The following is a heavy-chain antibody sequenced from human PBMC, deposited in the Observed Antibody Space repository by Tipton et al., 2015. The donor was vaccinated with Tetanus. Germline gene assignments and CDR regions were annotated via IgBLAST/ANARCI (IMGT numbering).Heavy chain of an antibody. V-gene: IGHV4-30-4*01. CDR1: GASIGSISYN. Sequence: TLSLTCTVSGASIGSISYNWSWIRQPPGKGLESIGYIYYSGSTYYNPSLKSRVTISVDTSKNQFSLRLSSVTAADTAVYYCARDHGITWGGMGYYYGMDVWGQGTTVTVSS. J-gene: IGHJ6*02. CDR3: ARDHGITWGGMGYYYGMDV. CDR2: IYYSGST. D-gene: IGHD3-16*01.